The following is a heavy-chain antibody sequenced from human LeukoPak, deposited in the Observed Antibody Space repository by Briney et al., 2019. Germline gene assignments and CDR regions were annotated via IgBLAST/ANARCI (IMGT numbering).Heavy chain of an antibody. CDR2: IYSGTT. Sequence: GGSLRLSCTVSGFTVSSNSMSWVRQAPGKGLEWVSFIYSGTTHYSDSVKGRFTISRDNSKNTLYLQMNSLRAEDTALYYCAKDGDISVKLVVITSFDSWGQGTLVTVSS. J-gene: IGHJ4*02. V-gene: IGHV3-53*01. D-gene: IGHD3-22*01. CDR1: GFTVSSNS. CDR3: AKDGDISVKLVVITSFDS.